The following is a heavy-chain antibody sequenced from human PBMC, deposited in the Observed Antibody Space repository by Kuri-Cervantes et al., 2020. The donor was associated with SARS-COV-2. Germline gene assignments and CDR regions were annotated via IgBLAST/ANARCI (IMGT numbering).Heavy chain of an antibody. CDR1: GCSISSSSYD. Sequence: SETLSLTCTVSGCSISSSSYDWGWIRQPPGKGLEWIGSIYYSGSTYYNPSLKSRVTISVDTSKNQFSLKLSSVTAADTAVYYCARQMMSSITIFGVVITRNWFDPWGQGTLVTVSS. CDR3: ARQMMSSITIFGVVITRNWFDP. D-gene: IGHD3-3*01. CDR2: IYYSGST. V-gene: IGHV4-39*01. J-gene: IGHJ5*02.